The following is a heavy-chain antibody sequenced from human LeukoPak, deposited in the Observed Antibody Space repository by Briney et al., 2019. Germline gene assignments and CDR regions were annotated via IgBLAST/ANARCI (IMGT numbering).Heavy chain of an antibody. CDR1: GYTFTSYD. CDR3: ARGRPQRYFDWLTHHYYYYMDV. V-gene: IGHV1-8*01. CDR2: MNPNSGST. D-gene: IGHD3-9*01. J-gene: IGHJ6*03. Sequence: ASVKVSCKASGYTFTSYDFNWVRQATGQGLEWMGWMNPNSGSTGYAQKFQGRVTMTRNTSISTAYMELSSLRSEDTAVYYCARGRPQRYFDWLTHHYYYYMDVWGKGTTVTISS.